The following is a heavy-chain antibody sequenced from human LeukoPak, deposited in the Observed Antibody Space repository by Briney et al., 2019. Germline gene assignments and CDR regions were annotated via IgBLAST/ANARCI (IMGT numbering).Heavy chain of an antibody. J-gene: IGHJ4*02. CDR1: GFTFSSYA. D-gene: IGHD2-2*01. CDR3: ADYCSSTSCSLDY. CDR2: ISGSGGST. V-gene: IGHV3-23*01. Sequence: GGSLRLSCAASGFTFSSYAMSWVRQAPGKGLEWVSVISGSGGSTYYADSVKGRFTISRDNSKNTLYLQMNSLRAEDTAVYYCADYCSSTSCSLDYWGQGTLVTVSS.